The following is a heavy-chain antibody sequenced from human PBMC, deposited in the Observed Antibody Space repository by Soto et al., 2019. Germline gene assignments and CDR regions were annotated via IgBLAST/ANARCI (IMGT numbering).Heavy chain of an antibody. CDR2: ISSSSTYI. J-gene: IGHJ6*02. Sequence: GGSLRLSCTASGFTFNSYSMNWVRQAPGKGLEWVSFISSSSTYIYYADSVKGRFTISRDNAKNSLYLQMNSLKTEDTAVYYCTRHAPMVRPDVWGQGTTVTVSS. CDR1: GFTFNSYS. D-gene: IGHD3-10*01. V-gene: IGHV3-21*04. CDR3: TRHAPMVRPDV.